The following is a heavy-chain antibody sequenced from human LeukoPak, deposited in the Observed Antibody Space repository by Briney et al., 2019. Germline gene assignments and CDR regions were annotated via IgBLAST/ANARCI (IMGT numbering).Heavy chain of an antibody. J-gene: IGHJ4*02. D-gene: IGHD1-26*01. CDR1: GFTLSSHG. CDR3: ARDLSFGSLDF. CDR2: IWYDGTRE. Sequence: PGGSLRLSCVASGFTLSSHGMHWVRQAPGKGLEWVALIWYDGTRENYADSVKGRFTISRDLSKNTLNLQVNSLRVDDTAVFYCARDLSFGSLDFRGQGTLVTVSS. V-gene: IGHV3-33*01.